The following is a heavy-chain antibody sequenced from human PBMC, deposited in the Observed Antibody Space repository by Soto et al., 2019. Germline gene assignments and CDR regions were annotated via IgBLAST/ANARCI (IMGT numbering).Heavy chain of an antibody. V-gene: IGHV3-48*03. CDR3: ARVSGRGY. J-gene: IGHJ4*02. CDR1: GFTFSSYE. CDR2: ISSSGSTI. D-gene: IGHD3-10*01. Sequence: EVQLVESGGGLVQPGGSLRLSCAASGFTFSSYEMNWVRQAPGKGLEWVSYISSSGSTIYYADSVKGRFTISRDNAKNAVYRQMTCVRAEDSAVYYCARVSGRGYWGQGTLVTVSS.